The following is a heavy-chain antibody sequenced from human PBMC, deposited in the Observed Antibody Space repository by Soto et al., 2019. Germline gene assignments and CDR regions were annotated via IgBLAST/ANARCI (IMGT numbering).Heavy chain of an antibody. CDR1: GFTFSSYA. Sequence: PGGSLRLSCAASGFTFSSYAMHWVRQAPGKGLEYVSAISSNGGSTYYANSVKGRFTISRDNAKNSLYLQMNSLRADDTAVYYCARGIAAAGPKLDYWGQGTLVTVSS. CDR3: ARGIAAAGPKLDY. V-gene: IGHV3-64*01. D-gene: IGHD6-13*01. J-gene: IGHJ4*02. CDR2: ISSNGGST.